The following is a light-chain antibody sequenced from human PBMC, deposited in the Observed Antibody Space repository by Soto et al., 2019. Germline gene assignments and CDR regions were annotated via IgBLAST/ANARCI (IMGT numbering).Light chain of an antibody. CDR1: SSNIGNNY. CDR3: GTWDSSLSVGV. V-gene: IGLV1-51*02. Sequence: QSVLTQPPSVSAAPGQKVTISCSGSSSNIGNNYVSWYQQLPGTAPKLLNYENNKRPSGIPDRFSGSKSGTSAILGITGLQTGDEADYYCGTWDSSLSVGVFGTGTKLTVL. J-gene: IGLJ1*01. CDR2: ENN.